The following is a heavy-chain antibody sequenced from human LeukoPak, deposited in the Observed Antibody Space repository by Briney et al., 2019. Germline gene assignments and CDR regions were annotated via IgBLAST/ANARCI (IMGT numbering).Heavy chain of an antibody. V-gene: IGHV3-7*01. CDR2: IKEDGGEK. CDR1: GFTVSSYW. D-gene: IGHD3-16*01. CDR3: ATYTHWVAGDV. J-gene: IGHJ6*02. Sequence: GGSLRLSCAASGFTVSSYWMTWVRQAPGKGLEWVASIKEDGGEKYNVDSVKGRFTISRDNARNSLYLQMGSLRAEDTAVYYCATYTHWVAGDVWGQGTTVTVS.